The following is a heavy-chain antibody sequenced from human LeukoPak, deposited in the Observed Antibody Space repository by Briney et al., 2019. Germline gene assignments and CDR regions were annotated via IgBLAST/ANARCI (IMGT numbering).Heavy chain of an antibody. J-gene: IGHJ3*02. V-gene: IGHV1-69*13. Sequence: GASVKVSCKASGGTFSSYAISWVRQAPGQGLEWMGGIIPIFGTANYAQKFQGRVTITADESTSTAYMELSSLRSEDTAVYYCARGGSGPLDAFDIWGQGTMVTVSS. CDR3: ARGGSGPLDAFDI. CDR2: IIPIFGTA. CDR1: GGTFSSYA. D-gene: IGHD6-19*01.